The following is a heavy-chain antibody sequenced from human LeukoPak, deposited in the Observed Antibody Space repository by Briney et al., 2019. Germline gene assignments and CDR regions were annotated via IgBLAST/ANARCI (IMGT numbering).Heavy chain of an antibody. CDR2: MNPNSGNT. CDR1: GYTFTSYD. J-gene: IGHJ5*02. D-gene: IGHD3-3*01. V-gene: IGHV1-8*03. Sequence: GASVKVSCKAFGYTFTSYDINWVRQATGQGLEWMGWMNPNSGNTGYAQKIQGRVTITRNTSISTAYMELSSLRSEDTAVYYCARGPTYYDFWSGYYPWGQGTLVTVSS. CDR3: ARGPTYYDFWSGYYP.